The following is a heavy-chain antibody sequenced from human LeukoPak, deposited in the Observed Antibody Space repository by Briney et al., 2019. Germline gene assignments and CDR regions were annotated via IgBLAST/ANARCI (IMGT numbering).Heavy chain of an antibody. J-gene: IGHJ5*02. V-gene: IGHV1-46*01. CDR2: INPSSGRT. Sequence: ASVKVSCKASGYTITSYYMNWVRQAPGQGLEWMGIINPSSGRTTYAQKFQGRVIMTRDTSTSTVYMELTSLRSEDTAVFYCARGGLPARSWFDPWGQGTLVTVSS. CDR3: ARGGLPARSWFDP. CDR1: GYTITSYY. D-gene: IGHD3/OR15-3a*01.